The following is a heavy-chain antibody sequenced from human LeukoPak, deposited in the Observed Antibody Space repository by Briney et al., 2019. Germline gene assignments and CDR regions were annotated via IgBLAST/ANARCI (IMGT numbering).Heavy chain of an antibody. Sequence: PGKGLEWVANIKQDGSEKYYVDSVKGRFTISRDNAKNTLYLHMSSLRGEDTAIYYCTENTWGRGTRVTVSS. CDR3: TENT. J-gene: IGHJ4*02. V-gene: IGHV3-7*03. CDR2: IKQDGSEK.